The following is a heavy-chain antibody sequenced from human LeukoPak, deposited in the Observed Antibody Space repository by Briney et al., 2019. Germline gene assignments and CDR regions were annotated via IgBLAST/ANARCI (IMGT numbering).Heavy chain of an antibody. D-gene: IGHD3-10*01. CDR1: GFTVSRNY. J-gene: IGHJ4*02. Sequence: PGGSLRLSCAASGFTVSRNYMSWVRQAPGKGPEWVSVIYSGGGTYYADSVKGRFTISRDNSKNTLYLQMNSLRAEDTAVYYCARGHYYGSGNYFDYWSQGTLVTVSS. V-gene: IGHV3-53*01. CDR2: IYSGGGT. CDR3: ARGHYYGSGNYFDY.